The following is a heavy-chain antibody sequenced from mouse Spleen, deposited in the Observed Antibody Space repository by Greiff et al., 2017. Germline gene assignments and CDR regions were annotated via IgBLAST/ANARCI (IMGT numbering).Heavy chain of an antibody. D-gene: IGHD1-1*01. CDR2: IYPSDSET. J-gene: IGHJ3*01. CDR1: GYTFTSYW. CDR3: ARGNYGAY. Sequence: QVQLKQPGAELVRPGSSVKLSCKASGYTFTSYWMDWVKQRPGQGLEWIGNIYPSDSETHYNQKFKDKATLTVDKSSSTAYMQLSSLTSEDSAVYYCARGNYGAYWGQGTLVTVSA. V-gene: IGHV1-61*01.